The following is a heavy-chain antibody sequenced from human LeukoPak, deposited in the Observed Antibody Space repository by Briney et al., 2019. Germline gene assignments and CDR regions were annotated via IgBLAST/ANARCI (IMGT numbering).Heavy chain of an antibody. CDR1: GFIFSSYA. D-gene: IGHD3-22*01. CDR2: ISGSGGST. V-gene: IGHV3-23*01. Sequence: PGGSLRPSCAASGFIFSSYAMSWVRQAPGKGLEWVSGISGSGGSTFYADSVKGRFTISRDNSKNTLYLQMNSLRAEDTAVYYCSKGLTPDYYDSSGLSFDYWGQGTLVTVSS. J-gene: IGHJ4*02. CDR3: SKGLTPDYYDSSGLSFDY.